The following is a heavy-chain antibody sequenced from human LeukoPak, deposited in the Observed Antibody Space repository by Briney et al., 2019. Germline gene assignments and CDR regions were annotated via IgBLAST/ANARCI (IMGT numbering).Heavy chain of an antibody. V-gene: IGHV1-2*02. CDR2: INPNSGGT. CDR3: ARDLSQEWLVQFYFDY. J-gene: IGHJ4*02. CDR1: GYTFTGYY. D-gene: IGHD6-19*01. Sequence: GASVKVSCKASGYTFTGYYMHWVRQAPGQGLEWMGWINPNSGGTNYAQKFQGRVTMTRDTSISTAYMELSRLRSDDTAVYYCARDLSQEWLVQFYFDYWGQGTLVTVSS.